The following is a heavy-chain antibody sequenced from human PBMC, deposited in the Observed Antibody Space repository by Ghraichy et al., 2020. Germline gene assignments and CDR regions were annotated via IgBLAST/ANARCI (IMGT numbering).Heavy chain of an antibody. J-gene: IGHJ6*02. V-gene: IGHV4-61*01. CDR3: ARDLRTAAGAGVDV. CDR2: ILYSGTT. D-gene: IGHD6-13*01. CDR1: GDSVSSGTYY. Sequence: SETLSLTCTVSGDSVSSGTYYWSWIRQPPGKGLECIGYILYSGTTNYNPSLKSRVTMSVDTSKNQFSLKLSSVTAADTAVYYCARDLRTAAGAGVDVWGQGTTVTVS.